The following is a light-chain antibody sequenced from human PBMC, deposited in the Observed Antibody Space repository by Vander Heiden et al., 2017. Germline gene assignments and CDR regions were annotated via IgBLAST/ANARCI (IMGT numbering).Light chain of an antibody. CDR2: DGT. J-gene: IGLJ2*01. Sequence: QSALTPPPAASGSPGQSVPISFTGTSSDVGSYNSVSWYQQYPGKAPTLRIYDGTKRPAGVPDGFSGSKSGNTASLTVSGLQAEEEADYFCSSYADTANVVFGGGTKLTVL. V-gene: IGLV2-8*01. CDR3: SSYADTANVV. CDR1: SSDVGSYNS.